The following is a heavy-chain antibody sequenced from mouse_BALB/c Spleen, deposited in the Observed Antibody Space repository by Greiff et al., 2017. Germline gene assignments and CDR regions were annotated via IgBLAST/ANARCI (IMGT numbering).Heavy chain of an antibody. CDR1: GYTFTSYW. CDR2: INPSTGYT. Sequence: VQLQQSGAELAKPGASVKMSCKASGYTFTSYWMHWVQQRPGQGLEWIGYINPSTGYTEYHQKFKDKATLTADKSSSTAYMQLSSLTSEAAAVYYCARSLPTGVPDYGMDYWGQGTSVTVSS. V-gene: IGHV1-7*01. CDR3: ARSLPTGVPDYGMDY. D-gene: IGHD1-1*01. J-gene: IGHJ4*01.